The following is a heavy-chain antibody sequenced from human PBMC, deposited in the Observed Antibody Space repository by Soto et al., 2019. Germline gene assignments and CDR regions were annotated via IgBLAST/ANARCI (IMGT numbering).Heavy chain of an antibody. V-gene: IGHV3-15*01. CDR2: IKSKTDGGTT. CDR3: TAMYYDLLTGPDY. CDR1: GFTFSNAW. J-gene: IGHJ4*02. D-gene: IGHD3-9*01. Sequence: NPGGSLRLSCAASGFTFSNAWMSWVRQAPGKGLEWVGRIKSKTDGGTTDYAAPVKGRFTISRDDSKNTLYLQMNSLKTEDTAVYYSTAMYYDLLTGPDYWGQGTLVTVSS.